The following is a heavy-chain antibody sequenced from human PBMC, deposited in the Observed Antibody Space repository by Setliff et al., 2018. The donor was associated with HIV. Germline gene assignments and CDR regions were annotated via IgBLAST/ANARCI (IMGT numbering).Heavy chain of an antibody. CDR2: IYYSGST. V-gene: IGHV4-39*01. D-gene: IGHD2-15*01. J-gene: IGHJ4*02. CDR3: ARHIVVVVAATRFGY. CDR1: GGSISSSSYY. Sequence: SETLSLTCTVSGGSISSSSYYWGWIRQPPGKGLEWIGSIYYSGSTYYNPSLKSRITISVDTSKNQFSLKLSSVTAADTAVYYCARHIVVVVAATRFGYWGQGTLVTVSS.